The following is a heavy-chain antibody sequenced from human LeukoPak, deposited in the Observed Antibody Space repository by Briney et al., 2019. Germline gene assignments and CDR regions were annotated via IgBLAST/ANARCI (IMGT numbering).Heavy chain of an antibody. J-gene: IGHJ6*02. V-gene: IGHV3-43*02. Sequence: GGSLRLSCAASELIFDDYAMHWVRQAPGKGLEWVSLISGDGGSTYYADSVKGRFTISRDNTKNSLYLQMSSLSTEDTALYYCAKDIGYSFGYYYFYSIDVWGQGTTVTVSS. CDR2: ISGDGGST. CDR1: ELIFDDYA. CDR3: AKDIGYSFGYYYFYSIDV. D-gene: IGHD5-18*01.